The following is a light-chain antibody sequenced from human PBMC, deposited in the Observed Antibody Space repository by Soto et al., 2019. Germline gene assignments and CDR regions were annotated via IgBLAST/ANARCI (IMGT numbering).Light chain of an antibody. V-gene: IGLV3-1*01. J-gene: IGLJ1*01. Sequence: SSELIQPPSVSVSPGQTASITCSGDKLGDKYACWYQQKPGQSPVLVIYQDDKRPSGIPERFSGSNSGNTATLTISGTQAMDEADYYCQAWDSSTYVFGTGTKVTVL. CDR3: QAWDSSTYV. CDR2: QDD. CDR1: KLGDKY.